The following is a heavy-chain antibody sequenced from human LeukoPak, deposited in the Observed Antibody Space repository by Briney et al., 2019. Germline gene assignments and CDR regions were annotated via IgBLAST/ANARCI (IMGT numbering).Heavy chain of an antibody. D-gene: IGHD5-24*01. CDR3: ARGGPVEMATTPIDY. J-gene: IGHJ4*02. CDR1: GYTFTSYA. CDR2: INTNTGNQ. V-gene: IGHV7-4-1*02. Sequence: ASVKVSCKASGYTFTSYAMNWVRQAPGQGLEWMGWINTNTGNQTYAQGFTGRFVFSLDTSVSTAYLQISSLKAEDTAVYYCARGGPVEMATTPIDYWGQGTLVTVSS.